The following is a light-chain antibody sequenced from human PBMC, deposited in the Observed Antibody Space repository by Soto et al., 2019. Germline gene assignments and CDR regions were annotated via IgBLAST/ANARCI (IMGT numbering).Light chain of an antibody. CDR1: SSDVGGYNY. Sequence: QSVLTQPPSASGSPGQSVTISCTGTSSDVGGYNYVSWYQQHPGKAPKVLIYEVSKRPSGVPDRFSGSKSGNTASLTVSGLQAEDEADYYCCSYGGSNNLRVFGTGTKLTVL. V-gene: IGLV2-8*01. CDR2: EVS. CDR3: CSYGGSNNLRV. J-gene: IGLJ1*01.